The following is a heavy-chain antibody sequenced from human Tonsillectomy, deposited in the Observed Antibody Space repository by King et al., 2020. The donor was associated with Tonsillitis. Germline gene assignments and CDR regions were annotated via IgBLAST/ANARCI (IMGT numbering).Heavy chain of an antibody. V-gene: IGHV3-43*02. CDR1: GFTFDDYV. D-gene: IGHD3-3*01. J-gene: IGHJ6*04. CDR2: ISGGGGST. Sequence: QLVQSGGGVVQPGGSLRLSCAASGFTFDDYVMHWVRQAPGKGLEWVSLISGGGGSTYYADSVKGRFTISRDNSKNSLYLQMNSLRTEDSSLYYCAKDNDFWSGPQMDVWGKGTTVTVSS. CDR3: AKDNDFWSGPQMDV.